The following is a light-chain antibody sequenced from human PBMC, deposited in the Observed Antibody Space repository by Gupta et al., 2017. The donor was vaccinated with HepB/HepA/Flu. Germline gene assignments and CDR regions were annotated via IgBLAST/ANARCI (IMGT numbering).Light chain of an antibody. CDR2: TTN. Sequence: QTVVTQEPSVTVSPGGTVTLTCASNTGAVTSTYYPSWFQKKPGQAPRPLSYTTNNKHSWTPARFSGSVPGANADRTLSGALAEDEADYYCQAHFSGAGVFGGGTKLTVL. V-gene: IGLV7-43*01. CDR1: TGAVTSTYY. J-gene: IGLJ2*01. CDR3: QAHFSGAGV.